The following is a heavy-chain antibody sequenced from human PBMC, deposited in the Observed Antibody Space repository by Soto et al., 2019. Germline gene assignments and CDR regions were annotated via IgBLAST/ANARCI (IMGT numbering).Heavy chain of an antibody. V-gene: IGHV3-7*05. CDR1: GFTFRNFW. CDR2: IKQDGSEK. Sequence: PGGSLRLSCAASGFTFRNFWMSWVRQAPGKGLEWVANIKQDGSEKYDVDSVRGRFTISRDNAKNSLHLQMSSLRAEDTAVYYCARYTQVVAMAGYHYSGMGVWGQGTTVTVSS. J-gene: IGHJ6*02. D-gene: IGHD2-2*01. CDR3: ARYTQVVAMAGYHYSGMGV.